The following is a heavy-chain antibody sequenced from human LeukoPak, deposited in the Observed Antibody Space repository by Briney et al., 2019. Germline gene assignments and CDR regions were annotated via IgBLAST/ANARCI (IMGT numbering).Heavy chain of an antibody. CDR1: GGSVNSGSYF. J-gene: IGHJ6*02. V-gene: IGHV4-61*01. Sequence: SETLSPTCTVSGGSVNSGSYFWSWIRQPPGKGLEWIGYIQNSARTNYNPSLESRVTISVDSSKDQFSLRLSSVTAADTAVFFCARGYDIDVWGQGTTVTVSS. CDR3: ARGYDIDV. CDR2: IQNSART.